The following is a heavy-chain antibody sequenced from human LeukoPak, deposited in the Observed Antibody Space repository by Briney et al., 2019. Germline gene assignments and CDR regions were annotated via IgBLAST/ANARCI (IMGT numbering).Heavy chain of an antibody. J-gene: IGHJ4*02. CDR1: GFTFSSYS. CDR2: ISSSSSYI. V-gene: IGHV3-21*01. CDR3: AKIGLDAFGGVIGYFDY. D-gene: IGHD3-16*02. Sequence: GGSLRLSCAASGFTFSSYSMNWVRQAPGKGLEWVSSISSSSSYIYYADSVKGRFTISRDNAKNSLYLQMNSLRAEDTAVYYCAKIGLDAFGGVIGYFDYWGQGTLVTVSS.